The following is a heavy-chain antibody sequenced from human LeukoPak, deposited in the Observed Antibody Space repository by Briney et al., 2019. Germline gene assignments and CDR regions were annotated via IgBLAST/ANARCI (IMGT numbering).Heavy chain of an antibody. CDR1: GYTVTGYY. CDR3: ARDTARITIFGVAKYMDV. D-gene: IGHD3-3*01. Sequence: ASVKVSCKASGYTVTGYYMHWVRQAPGQGLELMGWINPNSGGTNSAQKFQGRVTMTRDTSIRTAYMELSRLRSDDTAVYYCARDTARITIFGVAKYMDVWGKGTTVTVSS. V-gene: IGHV1-2*02. CDR2: INPNSGGT. J-gene: IGHJ6*03.